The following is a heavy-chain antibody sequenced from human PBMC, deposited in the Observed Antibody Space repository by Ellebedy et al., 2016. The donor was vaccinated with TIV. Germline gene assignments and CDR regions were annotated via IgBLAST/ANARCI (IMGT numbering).Heavy chain of an antibody. D-gene: IGHD3-22*01. J-gene: IGHJ4*02. Sequence: PGGSLRLSCAVSGVTITNYGMHWVRQAPGKGLEWVAVISYDGNHKYYADSVKGRLTISRDDSKNTLYLQMNNLRLEDTAVYFCARASSGSSYWGYDYWGQGTLVTVSS. V-gene: IGHV3-30*03. CDR2: ISYDGNHK. CDR1: GVTITNYG. CDR3: ARASSGSSYWGYDY.